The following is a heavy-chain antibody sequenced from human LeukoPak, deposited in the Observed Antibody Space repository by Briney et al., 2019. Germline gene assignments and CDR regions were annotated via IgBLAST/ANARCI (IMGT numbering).Heavy chain of an antibody. CDR2: IRYDGSNK. CDR3: AKEVGWLNDLAQAFGV. J-gene: IGHJ3*01. CDR1: GFTFGSCG. Sequence: GGSLRLSCAASGFTFGSCGMYWVCQGPGKGLESVAFIRYDGSNKYYADSVKGRFTISRDNSKNILYLQMNSLRPEDTAVYYCAKEVGWLNDLAQAFGVWGQGTMVTVSS. D-gene: IGHD5-12*01. V-gene: IGHV3-30*02.